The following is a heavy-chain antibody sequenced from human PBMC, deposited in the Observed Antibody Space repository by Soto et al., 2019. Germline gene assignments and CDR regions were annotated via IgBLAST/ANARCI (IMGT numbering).Heavy chain of an antibody. Sequence: SVKVSCKASGFTFTSSAVQWVRQPRGQRLDGMGWIVVGSGNTNYAQKFQEGVTITRDMSTSTAYMELRSLRSEDTAVYYCAADGSSSRLVVPPDGMDVWGQGTTVTVSS. CDR1: GFTFTSSA. CDR3: AADGSSSRLVVPPDGMDV. D-gene: IGHD6-13*01. J-gene: IGHJ6*02. CDR2: IVVGSGNT. V-gene: IGHV1-58*01.